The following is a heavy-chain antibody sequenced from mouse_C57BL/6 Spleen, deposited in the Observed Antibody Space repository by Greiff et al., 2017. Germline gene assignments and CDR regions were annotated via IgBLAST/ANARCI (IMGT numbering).Heavy chain of an antibody. J-gene: IGHJ3*01. CDR1: GYTFTSYW. D-gene: IGHD1-1*01. CDR3: ARDYYGSSFAY. CDR2: IDPNSGGT. V-gene: IGHV1-72*01. Sequence: QVQLQQPGAELVKPGDSVTLSCKASGYTFTSYWMHWVKQRPGRGLEWIGRIDPNSGGTKYNEKFKSQATLTVDKPSSTAYMQLSRLTSEDSAVYYCARDYYGSSFAYWGQGTLVTVSA.